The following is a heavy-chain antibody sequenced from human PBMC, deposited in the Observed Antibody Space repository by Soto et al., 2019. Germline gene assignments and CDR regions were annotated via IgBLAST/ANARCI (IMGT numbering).Heavy chain of an antibody. D-gene: IGHD3-22*01. V-gene: IGHV3-23*01. CDR1: GFAFSSSA. J-gene: IGHJ5*02. CDR2: ISGSGGST. CDR3: AKDSSGYYYDNWFDP. Sequence: PGGSLRLSSAASGFAFSSSAMSWVRQAPGKGLEWVSAISGSGGSTYYADSVKGRFTISRDNSKNTLFLQMKSLRAEDTAVYYCAKDSSGYYYDNWFDPWGQGTLVTVSS.